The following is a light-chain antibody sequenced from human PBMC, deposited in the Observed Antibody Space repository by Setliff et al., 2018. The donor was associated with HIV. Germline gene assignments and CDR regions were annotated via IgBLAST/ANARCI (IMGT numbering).Light chain of an antibody. CDR3: SSYTSSSPPYV. Sequence: QSVLTQPASVSGFPGQSITISRTGSSSDVGSYNYVSWYQQHPGKAPKLMISDVSKRPSGVSNRFSGSKSGNTASLTISGLQAEDEADYYCSSYTSSSPPYVFGTGTKGTVL. J-gene: IGLJ1*01. V-gene: IGLV2-14*03. CDR1: SSDVGSYNY. CDR2: DVS.